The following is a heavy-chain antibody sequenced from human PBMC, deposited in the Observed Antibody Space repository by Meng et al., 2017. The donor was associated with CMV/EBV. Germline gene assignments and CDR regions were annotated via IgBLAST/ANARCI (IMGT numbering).Heavy chain of an antibody. CDR1: GGTFSSYS. D-gene: IGHD3-9*01. J-gene: IGHJ4*02. V-gene: IGHV1-69*01. CDR3: ASADDIGMDY. Sequence: SGDELKTPGSPGKVSCKASGGTFSSYSLSWVRQAPGQGLEWMGGIIPIFGTANYAQKFQGRVTITADESTSTAYMELSSLRSEDTAVYYCASADDIGMDYWGQGTLVTVSS. CDR2: IIPIFGTA.